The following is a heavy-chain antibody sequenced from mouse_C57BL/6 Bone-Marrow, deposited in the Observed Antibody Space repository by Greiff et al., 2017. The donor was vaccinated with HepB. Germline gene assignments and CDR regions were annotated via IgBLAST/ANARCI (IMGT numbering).Heavy chain of an antibody. D-gene: IGHD1-1*01. J-gene: IGHJ4*01. CDR3: ARHVTTVVARGYYYAMDY. CDR1: GYSFTDYN. V-gene: IGHV1-39*01. CDR2: INPNYGTT. Sequence: VQLQQSGPELVKPGASVKISCKASGYSFTDYNMNWVKQSNGKSLEWIGVINPNYGTTSYNQKFKGKATLTVDQSSSTAYMQLNSLTSEDSAVYYCARHVTTVVARGYYYAMDYWGQGTSVTVSS.